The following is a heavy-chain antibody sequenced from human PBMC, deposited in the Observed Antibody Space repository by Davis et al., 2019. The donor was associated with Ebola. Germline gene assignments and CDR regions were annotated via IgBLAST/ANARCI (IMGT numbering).Heavy chain of an antibody. CDR1: GYPFTTYN. V-gene: IGHV1-18*01. CDR2: ISTNTGHT. J-gene: IGHJ6*02. CDR3: ARDMNPSAATFLGGMDV. D-gene: IGHD2/OR15-2a*01. Sequence: ASVKVSCKASGYPFTTYNTAWLRQSRGQGLEWMGWISTNTGHTDYAQKFRGRVTVTTDRSTTTVYLELRSLRSDDTAVYYCARDMNPSAATFLGGMDVWGQGTAVTVSS.